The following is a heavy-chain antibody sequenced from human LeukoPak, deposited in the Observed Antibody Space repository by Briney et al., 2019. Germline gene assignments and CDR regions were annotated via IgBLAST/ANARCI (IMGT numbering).Heavy chain of an antibody. CDR3: PRDRAYDFWSGPSFYY. CDR1: GYTFTSYG. CDR2: ISAYNGNT. D-gene: IGHD3-3*01. V-gene: IGHV1-18*01. Sequence: ASVKVSCKASGYTFTSYGISWVRQAPGQGLEWMGWISAYNGNTNYAQKLQGRVTMTTDTSTSTAYMELRSLRSDDTAVYYSPRDRAYDFWSGPSFYYWGQGTLVTVSS. J-gene: IGHJ4*02.